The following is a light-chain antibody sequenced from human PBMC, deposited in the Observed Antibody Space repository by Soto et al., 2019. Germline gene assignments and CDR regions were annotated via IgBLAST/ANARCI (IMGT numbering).Light chain of an antibody. CDR1: QTISSW. CDR2: DAS. J-gene: IGKJ5*01. CDR3: QQYHTSSIT. V-gene: IGKV1-5*01. Sequence: DIQMNQSPSTLSASVGDRVTITCRASQTISSWLAWYQHKPGKAPNLLIYDASTLERGVPSRFSVTGSGTEFTLTLGRLQPDDCATYYCQQYHTSSITFGQGTRLEIK.